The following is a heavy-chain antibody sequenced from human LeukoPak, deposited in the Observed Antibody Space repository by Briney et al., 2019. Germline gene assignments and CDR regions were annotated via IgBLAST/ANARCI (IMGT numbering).Heavy chain of an antibody. CDR3: TRGVGRRGGTFDF. D-gene: IGHD3-10*01. Sequence: GGSLRLSCAASEFSLGAYAMNWVRQAPGKGLEWVSYISASSSATYYAESVKGRFTISRDNGQNSLYLQTNSLTAGDTAVYYCTRGVGRRGGTFDFWGQGTLVTVSS. CDR2: ISASSSAT. CDR1: EFSLGAYA. V-gene: IGHV3-48*01. J-gene: IGHJ4*02.